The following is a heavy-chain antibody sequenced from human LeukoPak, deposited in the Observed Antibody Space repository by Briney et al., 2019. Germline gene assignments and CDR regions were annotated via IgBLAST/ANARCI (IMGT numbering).Heavy chain of an antibody. V-gene: IGHV3-30*02. CDR2: IRYDGSDK. J-gene: IGHJ4*02. CDR3: AKDQSSGWPRSFDY. D-gene: IGHD6-19*01. CDR1: GFTFSNYA. Sequence: GGSLRLSCTAPGFTFSNYAMHWVRQAPGKGLEWVAFIRYDGSDKYYADSVKGRFTISRDNSKNTLYLHVNSLRPEDTAVYYCAKDQSSGWPRSFDYWGQGTLVTVSS.